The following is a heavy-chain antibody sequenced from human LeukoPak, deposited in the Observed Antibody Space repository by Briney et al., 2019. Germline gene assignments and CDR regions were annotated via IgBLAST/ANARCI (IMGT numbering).Heavy chain of an antibody. CDR2: INPNSGGT. D-gene: IGHD6-13*01. J-gene: IGHJ4*02. CDR1: GYTFTGYY. Sequence: AASVKVSCKASGYTFTGYYMHWVRQAPGQGLEWMGWINPNSGGTNYAQKFQGRVTMTRDTSISTAYMELSRLRSDDTAVYYCARDRGYSSSWSDYWGQGTLVTVSS. CDR3: ARDRGYSSSWSDY. V-gene: IGHV1-2*02.